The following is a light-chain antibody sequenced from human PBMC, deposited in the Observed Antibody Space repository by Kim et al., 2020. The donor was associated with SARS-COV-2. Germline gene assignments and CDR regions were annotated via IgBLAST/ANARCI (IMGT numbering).Light chain of an antibody. J-gene: IGLJ2*01. Sequence: VTPGQSPNITYSVYKVGNIYSSGYQQRAGQSPVLVIYQDDKRTSGVPERFSGSNSGNTATLTIRGTQAMDEADYYCQAWDRSTAVFGGGTQLTVL. CDR2: QDD. CDR1: KVGNIY. CDR3: QAWDRSTAV. V-gene: IGLV3-1*01.